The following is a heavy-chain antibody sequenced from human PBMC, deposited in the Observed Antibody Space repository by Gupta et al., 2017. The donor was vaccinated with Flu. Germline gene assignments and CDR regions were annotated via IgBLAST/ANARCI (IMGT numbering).Heavy chain of an antibody. J-gene: IGHJ4*02. CDR2: VSYDGKSQ. V-gene: IGHV3-30*03. Sequence: VRQAPGKGLEWVAVVSYDGKSQHYADSVQGRFFISRDNAKNTVYLQMDSLRPDDTGVYHCARDMAGTTSLVDFWGQGTLVTVSS. CDR3: ARDMAGTTSLVDF. D-gene: IGHD1-7*01.